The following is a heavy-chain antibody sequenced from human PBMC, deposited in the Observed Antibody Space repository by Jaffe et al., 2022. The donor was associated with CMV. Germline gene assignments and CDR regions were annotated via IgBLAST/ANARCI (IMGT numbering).Heavy chain of an antibody. V-gene: IGHV4-4*02. D-gene: IGHD5-12*01. CDR3: ARDLVAGGDY. CDR1: GGSISSTNW. Sequence: QVQLQESGPGLVKPSGTLSLTCAVSGGSISSTNWWSWVRQPPGKGLEWIGEISHSGRTNYNPSLRSRVTISTDKSKNQLYLKLSSVTAADTAVYYCARDLVAGGDYWGQGTLVTVSS. J-gene: IGHJ4*02. CDR2: ISHSGRT.